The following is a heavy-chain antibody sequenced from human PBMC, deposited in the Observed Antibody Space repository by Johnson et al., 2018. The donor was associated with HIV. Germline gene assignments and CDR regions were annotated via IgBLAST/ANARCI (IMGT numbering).Heavy chain of an antibody. CDR1: GITFSSYA. D-gene: IGHD3-10*01. CDR2: ISYDGSNK. CDR3: AKGILTNDPFDV. V-gene: IGHV3-30-3*01. J-gene: IGHJ3*01. Sequence: QVQLVESGGGVVQPGRSLRLSCAASGITFSSYAMHWVRQAPGKGLEWVAVISYDGSNKYYADSVKGRFTISRDNSKNTLYLQMNSLRAEDTAVYYCAKGILTNDPFDVWGQGTMVTVSS.